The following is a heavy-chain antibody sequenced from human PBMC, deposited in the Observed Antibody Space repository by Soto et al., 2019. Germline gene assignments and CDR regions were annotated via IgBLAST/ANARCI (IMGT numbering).Heavy chain of an antibody. J-gene: IGHJ6*02. CDR3: ARRITMVRGVIRYYGMDV. V-gene: IGHV3-48*02. CDR1: GFTFSSYS. CDR2: ISSSSSTI. D-gene: IGHD3-10*01. Sequence: GGSLRLSCAASGFTFSSYSMNWVRQAPGKGLEWVSYISSSSSTIYYADSVKGRFTISRDNAKNSLYLQMNSLRDGDTAVYYCARRITMVRGVIRYYGMDVWGQGTTVTVSS.